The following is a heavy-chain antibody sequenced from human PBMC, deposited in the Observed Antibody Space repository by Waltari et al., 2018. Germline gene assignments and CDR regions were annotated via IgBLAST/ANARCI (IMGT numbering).Heavy chain of an antibody. V-gene: IGHV4-59*01. CDR2: IYSSAST. Sequence: QVQLQESGPGLVKPSETLALTGTVAGGSISSYYWSWIRQPPGKGLEWIGYIYSSASTNYNPSLKSRVPISVDTSKHQFSLKLSSVTAADTAVYYCARDRSGYSYGSGYYYYYMDVWGKGTTVTVSS. CDR3: ARDRSGYSYGSGYYYYYMDV. CDR1: GGSISSYY. J-gene: IGHJ6*03. D-gene: IGHD5-18*01.